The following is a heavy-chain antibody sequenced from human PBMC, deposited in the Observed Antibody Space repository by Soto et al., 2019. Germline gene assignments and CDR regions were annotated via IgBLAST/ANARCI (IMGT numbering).Heavy chain of an antibody. D-gene: IGHD2-15*01. Sequence: SETLSLTCTVSGIYVSTSDYYWGWVRQPPGKGLDWIGNIYYSGSTFYDPSLRSRVTLSVDTSKNQFSLRLNSVTVADTAVYFCAGFVVPASRNSDFDYWGQGTLVTVSS. CDR2: IYYSGST. J-gene: IGHJ4*02. V-gene: IGHV4-39*01. CDR1: GIYVSTSDYY. CDR3: AGFVVPASRNSDFDY.